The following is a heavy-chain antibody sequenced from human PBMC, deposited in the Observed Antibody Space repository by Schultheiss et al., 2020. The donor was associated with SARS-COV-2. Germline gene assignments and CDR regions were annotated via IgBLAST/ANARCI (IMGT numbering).Heavy chain of an antibody. D-gene: IGHD4-17*01. V-gene: IGHV3-74*01. Sequence: GESLKISCAASGFTFSSYGMHWVRQAPGKGLVWVSRINSDGSSTSYADSVKGRFTISRDNAKNTLYLQMNSLRAEDTAVYYCARGTTVPWYFDLWGRGTLVTVSS. CDR1: GFTFSSYG. CDR3: ARGTTVPWYFDL. CDR2: INSDGSST. J-gene: IGHJ2*01.